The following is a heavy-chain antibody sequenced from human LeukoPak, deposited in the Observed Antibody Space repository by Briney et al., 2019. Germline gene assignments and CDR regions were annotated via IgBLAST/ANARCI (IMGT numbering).Heavy chain of an antibody. CDR3: VTRACVNGKTRF. Sequence: GGSLRLSCAASGLPFSTYSMNWVRQAPGKGLEWVSTISRTSSYIYEADSVKGRFTISRDNANNSLYLQMNNVRDDDTAVYYCVTRACVNGKTRFWGQGTLVTVSS. V-gene: IGHV3-21*01. CDR2: ISRTSSYI. D-gene: IGHD1/OR15-1a*01. J-gene: IGHJ4*02. CDR1: GLPFSTYS.